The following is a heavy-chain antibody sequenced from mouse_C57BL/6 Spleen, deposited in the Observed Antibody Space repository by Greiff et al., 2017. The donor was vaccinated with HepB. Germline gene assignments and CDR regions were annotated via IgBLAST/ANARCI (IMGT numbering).Heavy chain of an antibody. J-gene: IGHJ1*03. Sequence: VKLQESGPELVKPGASVKISCKASGYSFTSYYIHWVKQRPGQGLEWIGWIYPGSGNTKYNEKFKGKATLTADTSSSTAYMQLSSLTSEDSAVYYCARSSSRYFDVWGTGTTVTVSS. D-gene: IGHD1-1*01. V-gene: IGHV1-66*01. CDR2: IYPGSGNT. CDR3: ARSSSRYFDV. CDR1: GYSFTSYY.